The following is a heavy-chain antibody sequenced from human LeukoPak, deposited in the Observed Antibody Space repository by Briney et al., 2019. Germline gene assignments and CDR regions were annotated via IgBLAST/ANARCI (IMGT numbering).Heavy chain of an antibody. CDR3: ARVLEDSSGYCFDY. CDR2: IYYSGST. CDR1: GGSISSGDYY. V-gene: IGHV4-30-4*01. Sequence: SETLSLTCTVSGGSISSGDYYWSWIRQPPGKGLEWIGYIYYSGSTYYNPSLKSRVTISVDTSKNQFSLKLSSVTAADAAVYYCARVLEDSSGYCFDYWGQGTLVTVSS. D-gene: IGHD3-22*01. J-gene: IGHJ4*02.